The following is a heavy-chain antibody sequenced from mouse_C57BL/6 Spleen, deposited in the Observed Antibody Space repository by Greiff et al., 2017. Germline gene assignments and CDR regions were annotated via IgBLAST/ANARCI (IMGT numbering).Heavy chain of an antibody. CDR2: IRNKANGYTT. J-gene: IGHJ1*03. Sequence: EVNVVESGGGLVQPGGSLSLSCAASGFTFTDYYMSWVRQPPGKALEWLGFIRNKANGYTTEYSASVKGRFTISRDNSQSILYLQRNALRAEDSATYYCARYTYYYGRSYWYFDVWGTGTTVTVSS. D-gene: IGHD1-1*01. V-gene: IGHV7-3*01. CDR3: ARYTYYYGRSYWYFDV. CDR1: GFTFTDYY.